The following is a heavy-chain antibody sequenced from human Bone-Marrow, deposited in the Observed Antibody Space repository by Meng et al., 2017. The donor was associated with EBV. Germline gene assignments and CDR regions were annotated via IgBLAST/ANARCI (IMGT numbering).Heavy chain of an antibody. CDR2: LIPMSGAP. D-gene: IGHD3-10*01. J-gene: IGHJ4*02. CDR3: ASESGRGYTPDY. V-gene: IGHV1-69*01. CDR1: GGTFTSDA. Sequence: QGQVGRSGAEGKKPGSSVTVSCKTSGGTFTSDAISWVRQAPGQGLEWMGGLIPMSGAPNYAQKFQGRITITADESTSTHYMDLSSLRSEDTAVYYCASESGRGYTPDYWGQGTLVTVSS.